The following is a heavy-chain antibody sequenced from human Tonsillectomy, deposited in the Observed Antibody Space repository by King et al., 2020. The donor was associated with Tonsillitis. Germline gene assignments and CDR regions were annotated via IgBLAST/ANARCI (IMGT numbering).Heavy chain of an antibody. CDR2: IKQDGSEK. Sequence: VQLVESGGGLVQPGGSLRLSCAASGFTFTSYWMSWVRQAPGKGLEWVANIKQDGSEKYYVDSVKGRFTISRDNAKNSLFLQMNSLRGEDTAVYYCARDPYSSGWYSHGSNFDYWGQGTLVTVSS. D-gene: IGHD6-19*01. J-gene: IGHJ4*02. CDR3: ARDPYSSGWYSHGSNFDY. CDR1: GFTFTSYW. V-gene: IGHV3-7*01.